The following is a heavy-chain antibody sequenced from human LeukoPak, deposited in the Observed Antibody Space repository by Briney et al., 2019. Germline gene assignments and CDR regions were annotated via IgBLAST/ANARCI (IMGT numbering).Heavy chain of an antibody. J-gene: IGHJ4*02. CDR1: GFTVSSNY. CDR3: ATRYASGPIADY. V-gene: IGHV3-53*05. D-gene: IGHD3-10*01. Sequence: GGSLRLSCAASGFTVSSNYMSWVRQAPGKGLEWVSVIYGGGSTYYADSVKGRFTISRDNAKNSLYLQMNSLRAEDTALYYCATRYASGPIADYWGQGTLVTVSS. CDR2: IYGGGST.